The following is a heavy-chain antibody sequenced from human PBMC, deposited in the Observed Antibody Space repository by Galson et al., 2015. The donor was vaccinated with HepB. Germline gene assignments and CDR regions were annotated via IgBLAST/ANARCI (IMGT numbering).Heavy chain of an antibody. D-gene: IGHD3-16*01. CDR3: ARDCSFGVSLCYYLDY. CDR2: ISSPSDNI. V-gene: IGHV3-48*02. Sequence: SLRLSCAASGFSFSNYAMNWVRQAPGEGLEWVSYISSPSDNIHYADSVKGRFTISRDNAKNSLSLQMNSLRDEDTAAYYCARDCSFGVSLCYYLDYWGQGTLATVSS. J-gene: IGHJ4*02. CDR1: GFSFSNYA.